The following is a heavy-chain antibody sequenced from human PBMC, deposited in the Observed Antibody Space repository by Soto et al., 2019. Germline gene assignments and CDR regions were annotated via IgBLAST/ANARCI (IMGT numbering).Heavy chain of an antibody. D-gene: IGHD3-9*01. CDR3: ARDSGYGVLPH. V-gene: IGHV3-48*02. J-gene: IGHJ4*02. Sequence: GGSLRLSCAASGFTFSSYSMNWVRQAPGKGLEWVSYISSSSSTIYYADSVKGRFTISRDNAKNSLYLQMNSLRYEDTAVYYCARDSGYGVLPHWGQGTLVTVSS. CDR2: ISSSSSTI. CDR1: GFTFSSYS.